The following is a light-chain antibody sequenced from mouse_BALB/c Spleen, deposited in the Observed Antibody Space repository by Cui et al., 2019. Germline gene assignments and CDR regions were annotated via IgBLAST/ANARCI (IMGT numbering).Light chain of an antibody. CDR2: RPS. CDR3: HQWSSYPWT. CDR1: SSGSS. J-gene: IGKJ1*01. Sequence: QIVLTQSPAIMSASLGEAITLTCSASSSGSSMHWYQQKSATFPKLLIFRPSNLGSGRPSRFRWRGVWTFYSLTISSVEAEDAADYYCHQWSSYPWTFGGGTKLEIK. V-gene: IGKV4-80*01.